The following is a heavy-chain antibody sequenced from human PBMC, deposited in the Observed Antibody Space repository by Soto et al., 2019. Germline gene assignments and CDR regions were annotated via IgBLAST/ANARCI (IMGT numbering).Heavy chain of an antibody. J-gene: IGHJ4*02. D-gene: IGHD3-10*01. CDR1: GGSISSSSYY. Sequence: SETLSLTCTVSGGSISSSSYYWGWIRQPPGKGLEWIGSIYYSGSTYYNPSLKSRVTISVDTSKNQFSLKLSSVTAADTAVYYCARRGLLDDFDYWGQGTLVTVSS. CDR3: ARRGLLDDFDY. CDR2: IYYSGST. V-gene: IGHV4-39*01.